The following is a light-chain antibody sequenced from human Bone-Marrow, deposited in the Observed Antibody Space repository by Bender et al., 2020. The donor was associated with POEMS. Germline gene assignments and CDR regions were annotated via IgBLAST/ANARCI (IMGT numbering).Light chain of an antibody. CDR1: SSNIGTNP. CDR2: INN. V-gene: IGLV1-44*01. CDR3: CSYVGDATLV. J-gene: IGLJ3*02. Sequence: QSVLTQPPSASGTPGQRVTISCSGSSSNIGTNPVNWYQQLPGTAPKLLIYINNQRPSGISTRFSGSKSAITASLTISGLQAEDEADYFCCSYVGDATLVFGGGTKVTVL.